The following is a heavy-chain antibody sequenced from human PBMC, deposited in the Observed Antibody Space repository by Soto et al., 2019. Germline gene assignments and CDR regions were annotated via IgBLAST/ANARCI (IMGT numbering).Heavy chain of an antibody. V-gene: IGHV3-30-3*01. CDR2: ISYDGSNK. D-gene: IGHD1-26*01. CDR3: ARVSKVGATRTVDY. J-gene: IGHJ4*02. Sequence: QVQLVESGGGVVQPGRSLRLSCAASGFTFSSYAMHWVRQAPGKGLEWVAGISYDGSNKYYADSVKGRFTISRDNSKNTLDLQMNSLRAEDTAVYYCARVSKVGATRTVDYWGQGTLVTVSS. CDR1: GFTFSSYA.